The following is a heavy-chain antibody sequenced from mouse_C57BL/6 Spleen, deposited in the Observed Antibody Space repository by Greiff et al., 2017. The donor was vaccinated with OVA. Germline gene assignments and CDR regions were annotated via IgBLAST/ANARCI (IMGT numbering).Heavy chain of an antibody. J-gene: IGHJ4*01. V-gene: IGHV1-4*01. CDR3: ARLLGGAMDY. Sequence: QVQLKESGAELARPGASVKMSCKASGYTFTSYTMHWVKQRPGQGLEWIGYINPSSGYTKYNQKFKDKATLTADKSSSTAYMQLSSLTSEDSAVYYCARLLGGAMDYWGQGTSVTVSS. CDR1: GYTFTSYT. D-gene: IGHD2-1*01. CDR2: INPSSGYT.